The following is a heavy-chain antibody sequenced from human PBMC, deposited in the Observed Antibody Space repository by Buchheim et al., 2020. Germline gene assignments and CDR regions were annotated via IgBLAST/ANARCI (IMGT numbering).Heavy chain of an antibody. Sequence: EVQLLESGGGLVQPGGSLRLSCAASGFSFSSNAMTWVRQAPGKGLEWVSVISGSGDAAHYADSVKGRFTISRDNSKNTLYLQMNSLRAEDTAVYYCVKDAAYSSSWSDFDYWGQGTL. CDR3: VKDAAYSSSWSDFDY. V-gene: IGHV3-23*01. J-gene: IGHJ4*02. D-gene: IGHD6-13*01. CDR1: GFSFSSNA. CDR2: ISGSGDAA.